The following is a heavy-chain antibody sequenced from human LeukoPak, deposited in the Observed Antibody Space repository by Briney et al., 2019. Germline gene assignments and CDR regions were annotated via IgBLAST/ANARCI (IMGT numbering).Heavy chain of an antibody. CDR1: GGSISSGGYY. CDR3: ARTYMTSARFDP. D-gene: IGHD2-21*02. Sequence: PSETLSLTCTVSGGSISSGGYYWSWIRQHPGKGLEWIGCIYYSGSTYYNPSLKSRVTISVDTSKNQFSLKLSSVTAADTAVYYCARTYMTSARFDPWGQGTLVTVSS. CDR2: IYYSGST. V-gene: IGHV4-31*03. J-gene: IGHJ5*02.